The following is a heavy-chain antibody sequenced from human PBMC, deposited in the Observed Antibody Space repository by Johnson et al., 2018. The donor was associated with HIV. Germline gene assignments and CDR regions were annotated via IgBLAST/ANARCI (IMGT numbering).Heavy chain of an antibody. CDR2: ISYDGSNK. CDR3: AREMVAAKDAFDI. V-gene: IGHV3-30-3*01. J-gene: IGHJ3*02. CDR1: GFTFISYA. Sequence: QVQLVESGGGVVQPGRSLRLSCAASGFTFISYAMHWVRQAPGKGLEWVAVISYDGSNKYYPDSVKGRFTISRDNFKNTLYLQMDSLRAEDTAVYFCAREMVAAKDAFDIWGQGTMVTVSS. D-gene: IGHD2-15*01.